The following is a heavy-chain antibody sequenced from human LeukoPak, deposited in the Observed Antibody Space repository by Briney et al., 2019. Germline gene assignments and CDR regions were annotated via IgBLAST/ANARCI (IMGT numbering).Heavy chain of an antibody. J-gene: IGHJ4*02. CDR1: GFSLRDYW. Sequence: GGSLRLSCAASGFSLRDYWMSWVRQAPVKGLEWVADIEPDGSGKTYVDSVKGRFTISRDNAQQSLYLQMDTLTAEDTAVYYCVTSWVRQERDFWGQGTLVTVSS. CDR3: VTSWVRQERDF. CDR2: IEPDGSGK. D-gene: IGHD3-10*01. V-gene: IGHV3-7*01.